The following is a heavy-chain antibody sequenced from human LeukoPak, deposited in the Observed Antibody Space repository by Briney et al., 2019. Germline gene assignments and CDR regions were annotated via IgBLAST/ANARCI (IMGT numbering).Heavy chain of an antibody. CDR3: ARRVLRYFDWLLEGAFDI. D-gene: IGHD3-9*01. Sequence: SETLSLTCTVSGGSTSSYYWSWIRQPPGKGLEWIGYISHSGSTNYNPSLKSRVTISVDTSKSQFSLKLTSVTAADTAVYYCARRVLRYFDWLLEGAFDIWGQGTTVTVSS. CDR2: ISHSGST. CDR1: GGSTSSYY. V-gene: IGHV4-59*12. J-gene: IGHJ3*02.